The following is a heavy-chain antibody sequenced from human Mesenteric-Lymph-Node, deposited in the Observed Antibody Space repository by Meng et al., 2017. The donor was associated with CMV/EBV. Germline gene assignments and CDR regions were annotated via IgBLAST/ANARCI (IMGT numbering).Heavy chain of an antibody. D-gene: IGHD1-7*01. CDR1: GYTFTGYY. V-gene: IGHV1-2*02. J-gene: IGHJ5*02. CDR2: INPNTGDT. Sequence: ASVKVSCKASGYTFTGYYMHWVRQAPGQGVEWMGWINPNTGDTNYAQKFQGRVTMTRDTSISTAYMELSSLTSDDGAVYYCARVGITGTRNNWFDPWGQGTLVTVSS. CDR3: ARVGITGTRNNWFDP.